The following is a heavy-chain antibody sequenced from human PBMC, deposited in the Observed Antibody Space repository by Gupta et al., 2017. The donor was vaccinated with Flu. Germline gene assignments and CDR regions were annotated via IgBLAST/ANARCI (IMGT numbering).Heavy chain of an antibody. Sequence: EVQILESGGGLVQPGGSLRLPCTPYGFTFKKRDMTWLRQAPGKGPQWLAGISSTGVTADYADSLGGRFTISRDNSKNTVYFQLTSLRAEDTAVYYCAKSKYTSGWYDYWGQGTLVTVSS. CDR3: AKSKYTSGWYDY. CDR2: ISSTGVTA. D-gene: IGHD6-19*01. V-gene: IGHV3-23*01. CDR1: GFTFKKRD. J-gene: IGHJ4*02.